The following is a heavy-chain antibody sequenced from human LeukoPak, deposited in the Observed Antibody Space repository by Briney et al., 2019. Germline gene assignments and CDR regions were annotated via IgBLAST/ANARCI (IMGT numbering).Heavy chain of an antibody. Sequence: GGSLRLSCAASGFTFSSYGMHWVRQAPGKGLEWVAFIRYDGSNKYYADSVKGRFTISRDNSKNTLYLQMNSLRAEDTAVYYCARDSPTKDDQRIRRLQYYYDSSGYRYYYYYYYMDVWGKGTTVTISS. D-gene: IGHD3-22*01. CDR1: GFTFSSYG. CDR3: ARDSPTKDDQRIRRLQYYYDSSGYRYYYYYYYMDV. V-gene: IGHV3-30*02. J-gene: IGHJ6*03. CDR2: IRYDGSNK.